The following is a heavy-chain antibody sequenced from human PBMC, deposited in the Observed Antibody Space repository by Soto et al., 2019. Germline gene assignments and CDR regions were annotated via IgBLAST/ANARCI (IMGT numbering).Heavy chain of an antibody. V-gene: IGHV3-15*07. CDR3: TTVAIVVVPAALDYYYYGMDV. Sequence: GGSLSLSCAASGFTFSNAWRNWVRQAPGKGLEWVGRIKSKTDGGTTDYAAPVKGRFTISRDDSKNTLYLQMNSLKTEDTAVYYCTTVAIVVVPAALDYYYYGMDVWGQGTTVTVSS. CDR1: GFTFSNAW. J-gene: IGHJ6*02. CDR2: IKSKTDGGTT. D-gene: IGHD2-2*01.